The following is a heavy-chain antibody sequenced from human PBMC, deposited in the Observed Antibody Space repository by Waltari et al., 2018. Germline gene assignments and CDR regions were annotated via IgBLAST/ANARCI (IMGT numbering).Heavy chain of an antibody. V-gene: IGHV4-59*01. Sequence: QVQLQESGPGLVKPSETLSLTCTVSGGSISSYYWSWIRQPPGTGLEWIGYIYYSGSTNYNPSLKSRVTISVDTSKNQFSLKLSSVTAADTAVYYCARDGAHCSGGSCYPFGYYGMDVWGQGTTVTVSS. D-gene: IGHD2-15*01. J-gene: IGHJ6*02. CDR2: IYYSGST. CDR1: GGSISSYY. CDR3: ARDGAHCSGGSCYPFGYYGMDV.